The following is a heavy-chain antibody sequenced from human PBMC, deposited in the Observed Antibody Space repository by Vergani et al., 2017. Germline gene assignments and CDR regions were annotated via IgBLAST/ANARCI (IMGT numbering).Heavy chain of an antibody. V-gene: IGHV1-69*04. D-gene: IGHD2-21*01. Sequence: QVQLVQSGAEVKKPGSSVKVSCKASGGTFSSYAIRWVRQAPGQGLAWMGRIIPILGIANYAQKFQGRVTITADKSTSTAYMELSSLRSEDTAVYYCESLLSRPSFDYWGQGTRVTVSS. J-gene: IGHJ4*02. CDR2: IIPILGIA. CDR3: ESLLSRPSFDY. CDR1: GGTFSSYA.